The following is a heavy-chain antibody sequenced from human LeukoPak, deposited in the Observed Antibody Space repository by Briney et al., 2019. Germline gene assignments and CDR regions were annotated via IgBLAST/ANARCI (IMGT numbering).Heavy chain of an antibody. D-gene: IGHD2-15*01. V-gene: IGHV4-4*02. CDR1: GGSISSSNW. CDR3: ARDLVVVAATSKDAFDI. J-gene: IGHJ3*02. Sequence: SGTLSLTCAVSGGSISSSNWWSWVRQPPGKGLEWIGEIYHSGSTNYNPSLKSRVTISVDKSKSQFSLKLSSVTAADTAVYYCARDLVVVAATSKDAFDIWGQGTMVTVSS. CDR2: IYHSGST.